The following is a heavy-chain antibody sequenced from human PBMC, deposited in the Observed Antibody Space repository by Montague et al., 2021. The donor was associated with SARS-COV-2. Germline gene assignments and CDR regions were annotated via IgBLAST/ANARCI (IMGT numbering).Heavy chain of an antibody. CDR3: ASLTYYYDSSGSDAFDI. Sequence: SETLSLTCTVSGGSISSSSYYWGWIRQPPGKGLEWIGCIYYSGSTYYNPSLKSRVTISVDTSKNQFSLKLSSVTAADTAVYYCASLTYYYDSSGSDAFDIWGQGTMVTVSS. J-gene: IGHJ3*02. V-gene: IGHV4-39*01. D-gene: IGHD3-22*01. CDR1: GGSISSSSYY. CDR2: IYYSGST.